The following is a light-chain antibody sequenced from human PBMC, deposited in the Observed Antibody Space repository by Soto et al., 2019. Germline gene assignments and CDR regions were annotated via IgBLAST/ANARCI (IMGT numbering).Light chain of an antibody. J-gene: IGLJ2*01. Sequence: QSALTQPASVSGSPGQSITISCTGTNSDIGGYNYVSWYRHHPGEAPKLMIYGVTNRPSGVSTRFSGSKSVNTASLTISGLQDEDEADYYCSSYTSISTDVLFGAGTKLTVL. CDR1: NSDIGGYNY. V-gene: IGLV2-14*01. CDR2: GVT. CDR3: SSYTSISTDVL.